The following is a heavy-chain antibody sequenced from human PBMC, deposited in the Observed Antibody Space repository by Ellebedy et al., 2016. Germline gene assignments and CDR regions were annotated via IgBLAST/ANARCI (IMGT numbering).Heavy chain of an antibody. CDR1: GYSFTSYW. CDR2: IYPGDSDT. V-gene: IGHV5-51*01. CDR3: VRQATVTPTSFEYYFDY. D-gene: IGHD4-17*01. Sequence: GGSLRLSCKGSGYSFTSYWIGWVRQMPGKGLEWMGVIYPGDSDTRYSPSFQGQVTISADKSISTAYLQWSSLKASDTAMYYCVRQATVTPTSFEYYFDYWGQGTLVTVSS. J-gene: IGHJ4*02.